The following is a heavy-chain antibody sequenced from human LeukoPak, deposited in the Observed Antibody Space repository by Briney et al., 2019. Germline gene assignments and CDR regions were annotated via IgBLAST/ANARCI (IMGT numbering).Heavy chain of an antibody. J-gene: IGHJ3*02. V-gene: IGHV3-74*01. CDR3: ANSRAGSIDAFDI. CDR2: INSDGSST. Sequence: GGSLRLSCAASGFTFSSYWMHWVRQAPGKGLVWVSRINSDGSSTSYADSVKGRFTISRDNAKNTLYLQMNSLRAEDTAVYYCANSRAGSIDAFDIWGQGTMVTVSS. CDR1: GFTFSSYW.